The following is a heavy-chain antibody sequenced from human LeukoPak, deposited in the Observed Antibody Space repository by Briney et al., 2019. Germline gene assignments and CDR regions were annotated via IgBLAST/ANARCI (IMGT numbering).Heavy chain of an antibody. J-gene: IGHJ4*02. CDR3: ARVGGGSYDLDY. CDR2: IYYSGST. CDR1: GGSISSYY. V-gene: IGHV4-59*01. D-gene: IGHD1-26*01. Sequence: SETLSLTCTVSGGSISSYYWRWIRQPPGKGLEWIGYIYYSGSTNYNPSLKSRVTISVDTSKNQFSLKLSSVTAADTAVYYCARVGGGSYDLDYWGQGTLVTVSS.